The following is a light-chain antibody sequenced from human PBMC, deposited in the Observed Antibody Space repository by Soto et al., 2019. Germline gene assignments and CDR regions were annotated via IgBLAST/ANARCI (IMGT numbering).Light chain of an antibody. Sequence: DLVLTQNPLSLSVTPGQPASISCTSNQTLLHSAGKTYLDWFLQKAGQPPHLLRYEVSNRFSGVRERFSGSGSVLYFTLKISRVEAEDVGVYYCMQTIQRPSTFGQGTNLEIK. CDR1: QTLLHSAGKTY. CDR3: MQTIQRPST. V-gene: IGKV2D-29*01. J-gene: IGKJ2*01. CDR2: EVS.